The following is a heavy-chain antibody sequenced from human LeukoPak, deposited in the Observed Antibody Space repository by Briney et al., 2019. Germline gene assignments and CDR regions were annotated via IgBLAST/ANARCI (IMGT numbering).Heavy chain of an antibody. D-gene: IGHD5-18*01. CDR3: TGDGSGDTGMDY. CDR2: IRSKTNSYET. Sequence: GGSLRLSCAASGFTFSGSAMHWVRQASGKGLEWIGRIRSKTNSYETIYFVSMKGRFTISRDDTKNTVYLQMNSRKTEDTAVYYCTGDGSGDTGMDYWGQGTLVTVSS. J-gene: IGHJ4*02. V-gene: IGHV3-73*01. CDR1: GFTFSGSA.